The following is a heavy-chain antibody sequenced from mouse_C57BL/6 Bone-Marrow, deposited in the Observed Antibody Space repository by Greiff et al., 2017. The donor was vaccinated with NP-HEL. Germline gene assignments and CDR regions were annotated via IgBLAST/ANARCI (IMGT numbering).Heavy chain of an antibody. Sequence: EVKLVESGGGLVKPGGSLKLSCAASGFTFSDYGMHWVRQAPEKGLEWVAYISSGSSTIYYADTVKGRFTISRDNAKNTLFLQMTSLRSEDTAMYYCARSSNPFAYWGQGTLVTVSA. CDR1: GFTFSDYG. V-gene: IGHV5-17*01. CDR2: ISSGSSTI. CDR3: ARSSNPFAY. J-gene: IGHJ3*01. D-gene: IGHD2-5*01.